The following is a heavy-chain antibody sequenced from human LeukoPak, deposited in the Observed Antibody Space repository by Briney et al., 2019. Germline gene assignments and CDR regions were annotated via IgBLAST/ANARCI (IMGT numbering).Heavy chain of an antibody. D-gene: IGHD3-10*01. V-gene: IGHV3-48*03. CDR3: ASGGSLGY. CDR2: ISSSGSAI. Sequence: GGSLSLSCAASVFTYSRYEMNWVRQAPGKGLEWVSKISSSGSAIYYADSVKGRFTISRDNAKSTLYLRMNSLRAEDPAVYYCASGGSLGYWGQGTLVTVSS. CDR1: VFTYSRYE. J-gene: IGHJ4*02.